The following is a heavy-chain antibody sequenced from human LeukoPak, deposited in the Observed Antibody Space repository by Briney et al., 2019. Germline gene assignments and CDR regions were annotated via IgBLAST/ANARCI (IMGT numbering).Heavy chain of an antibody. D-gene: IGHD2-2*01. CDR3: AKELGYCSSTSCFSAFDY. Sequence: GGSLRLSCAASGYTFSSYAMSWVRQAPGKGLEWVSVISGSGGNTYYADSVKGRFTISRDNSRNTLYLQMNSLRAGDTAVYHCAKELGYCSSTSCFSAFDYWGQGTLVTVSS. V-gene: IGHV3-23*01. CDR2: ISGSGGNT. CDR1: GYTFSSYA. J-gene: IGHJ4*02.